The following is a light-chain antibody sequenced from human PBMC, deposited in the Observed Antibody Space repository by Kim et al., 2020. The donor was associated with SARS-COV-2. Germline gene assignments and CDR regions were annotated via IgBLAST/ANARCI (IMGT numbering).Light chain of an antibody. J-gene: IGLJ2*01. Sequence: SSELTQDPAVSVALGQTVRITCQGDSLRSYYANWYQQKPGQAPVLVIYGKNNRPSGIPDRFSGSSSGNTASLTITGAQAEDEADYYCNSRDSSGTVVFGGGTQLTVL. CDR3: NSRDSSGTVV. CDR1: SLRSYY. V-gene: IGLV3-19*01. CDR2: GKN.